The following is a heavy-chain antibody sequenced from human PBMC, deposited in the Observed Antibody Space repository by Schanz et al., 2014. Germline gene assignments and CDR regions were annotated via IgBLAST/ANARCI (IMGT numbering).Heavy chain of an antibody. CDR3: ARPRFDYGEVDY. D-gene: IGHD4-17*01. CDR2: FIVDSGNT. V-gene: IGHV3-23*01. Sequence: EVQLLESGGGLIQPGGSLRLSCAASGFTFSSYAMSWVRQAPGKGLEWVSGFIVDSGNTYYADSVRGRFTISRDRFQNTLYLRMSSLRAEDTAVYYCARPRFDYGEVDYWGQGTLVTVSS. J-gene: IGHJ4*02. CDR1: GFTFSSYA.